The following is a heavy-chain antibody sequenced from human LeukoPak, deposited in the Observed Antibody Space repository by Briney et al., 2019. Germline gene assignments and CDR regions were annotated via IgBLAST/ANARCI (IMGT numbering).Heavy chain of an antibody. CDR2: IRKDGSDK. J-gene: IGHJ4*02. CDR1: GFTFSRYG. V-gene: IGHV3-30*02. D-gene: IGHD7-27*01. Sequence: GGSLRLSCGASGFTFSRYGMHWVRQARGKGLEWVAYIRKDGSDKYYADSVKGRFTISRDSSKNMVYLQMNSLRAEDTAVYYCAKDSNWAFDYWGQGTLVSVSS. CDR3: AKDSNWAFDY.